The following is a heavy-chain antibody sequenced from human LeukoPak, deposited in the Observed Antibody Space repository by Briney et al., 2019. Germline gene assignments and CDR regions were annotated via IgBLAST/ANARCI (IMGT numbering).Heavy chain of an antibody. V-gene: IGHV1-69*13. CDR3: ARDGVAGTYYFDY. J-gene: IGHJ4*02. D-gene: IGHD6-19*01. Sequence: SVKVSCKASGGTFSSYAISWVRQAPGQGLEWMGGIIPIFGTANYAQKFQGRVTITADESTSTAYMELSSLRSEDTALYFCARDGVAGTYYFDYWGQGTLVTVSS. CDR1: GGTFSSYA. CDR2: IIPIFGTA.